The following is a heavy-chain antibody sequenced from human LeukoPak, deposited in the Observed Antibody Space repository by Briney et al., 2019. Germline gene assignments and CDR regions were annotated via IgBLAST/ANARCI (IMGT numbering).Heavy chain of an antibody. V-gene: IGHV3-21*06. CDR1: GFTLSTYN. J-gene: IGHJ4*02. CDR2: ITSSST. D-gene: IGHD5-12*01. Sequence: GGSLRLSCAASGFTLSTYNTHWVRQAPGKGLEWVSSITSSSTYYADSVKGRFTISRDDAKNSLYLQMNTLRAEDTGVYYCARDMVEATTRGIDYWGQGTLVTVSS. CDR3: ARDMVEATTRGIDY.